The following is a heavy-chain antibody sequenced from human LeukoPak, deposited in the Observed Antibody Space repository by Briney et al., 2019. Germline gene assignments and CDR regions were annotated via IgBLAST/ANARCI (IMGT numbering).Heavy chain of an antibody. Sequence: SETLSLTCAVYGGSFSGYYWSWFRQPPGKGLEWIGEINHSGSTNYNPSLKSRVTISVDTSKNQFSLKLSSVTAADTAVYYCARVRITMIVVVPYSMDVWGKGTTVTVSS. CDR1: GGSFSGYY. D-gene: IGHD3-22*01. V-gene: IGHV4-34*01. CDR3: ARVRITMIVVVPYSMDV. J-gene: IGHJ6*03. CDR2: INHSGST.